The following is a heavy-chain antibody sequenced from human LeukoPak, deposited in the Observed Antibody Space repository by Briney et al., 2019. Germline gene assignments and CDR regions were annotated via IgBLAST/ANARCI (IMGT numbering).Heavy chain of an antibody. V-gene: IGHV3-21*01. CDR3: ASRPAHYDSSGYYYF. Sequence: GGSLRLSCAASGFTFNSYSMNWVRQAPGKGLEWVSSISGSSIYIYYADSVKGRFTISRDNAKNSLYLQMNSLRAEDTAVYYCASRPAHYDSSGYYYFWGQGTLVTVSS. D-gene: IGHD3-22*01. J-gene: IGHJ4*02. CDR2: ISGSSIYI. CDR1: GFTFNSYS.